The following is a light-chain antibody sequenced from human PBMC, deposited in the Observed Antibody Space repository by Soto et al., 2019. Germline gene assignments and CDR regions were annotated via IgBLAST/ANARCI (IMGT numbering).Light chain of an antibody. CDR3: MQALRAPPP. Sequence: DIVMTQSPLSLPVTPGEPASISCRSSQSLLSSNGYNYLDWYLQKPGQSPQLLIYLGSNRASGVPDRFSGSRSGTDFTLEISRVEAEDVGIYHCMQALRAPPPFGQGTKVEI. J-gene: IGKJ1*01. CDR1: QSLLSSNGYNY. V-gene: IGKV2-28*01. CDR2: LGS.